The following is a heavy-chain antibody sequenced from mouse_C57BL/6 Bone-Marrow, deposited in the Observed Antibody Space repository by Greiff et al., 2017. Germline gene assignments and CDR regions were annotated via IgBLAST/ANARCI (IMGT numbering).Heavy chain of an antibody. Sequence: VQLQQSGPELVKPGASVKISCKASGYSFTDYNMNWVKQNNGKSLEWIGIINPNYGTTSYNQKFKGKATLTVDQSSSTAYMQLNSLTSEDSAVYYCARGGGKTDFYYAMDYWGQGTSVTVSS. CDR1: GYSFTDYN. V-gene: IGHV1-39*01. CDR2: INPNYGTT. CDR3: ARGGGKTDFYYAMDY. J-gene: IGHJ4*01. D-gene: IGHD1-1*02.